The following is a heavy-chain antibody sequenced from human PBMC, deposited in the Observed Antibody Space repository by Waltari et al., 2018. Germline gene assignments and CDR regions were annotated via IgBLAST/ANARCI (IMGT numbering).Heavy chain of an antibody. D-gene: IGHD6-19*01. CDR2: IYSGGST. CDR1: GFTVSSNY. V-gene: IGHV3-53*01. CDR3: ARDLGGVVAGCFAFDI. Sequence: EVQLVESGGGLIQPGGSLRLSCAASGFTVSSNYMSWVRQAPGKGLEWVSVIYSGGSTYYADSVKGRFTISRDNSKNTLYLQMNSLRAEDTAVYYCARDLGGVVAGCFAFDIWGQGTMVIVSS. J-gene: IGHJ3*02.